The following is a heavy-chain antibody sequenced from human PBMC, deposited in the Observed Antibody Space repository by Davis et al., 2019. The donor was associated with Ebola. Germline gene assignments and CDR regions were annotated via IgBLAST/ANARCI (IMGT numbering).Heavy chain of an antibody. J-gene: IGHJ6*02. CDR1: GFTFSGSA. Sequence: GESLKISCAASGFTFSGSAMHWVRQASGKGLEWVGRIRSKANSYATAYAASVKGRFTISRDDSKNTAYLQMNSLKTEDTAVYYCAKGSGSSGFRPLDVWGQGTTVTVSS. CDR3: AKGSGSSGFRPLDV. D-gene: IGHD3-22*01. V-gene: IGHV3-73*01. CDR2: IRSKANSYAT.